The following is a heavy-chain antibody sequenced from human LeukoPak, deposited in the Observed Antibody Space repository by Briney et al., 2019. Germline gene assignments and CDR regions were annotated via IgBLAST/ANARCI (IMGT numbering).Heavy chain of an antibody. D-gene: IGHD6-13*01. CDR2: ISSSSGTI. CDR3: ARVEQQLVRGC. Sequence: GGSLRLSCAASGFTLSGYSMHWVRQAPGKGLEWVSYISSSSGTIYYADSVKGRFTISRDNAKNSLYLQMNSLRAEDTALYYCARVEQQLVRGCWGQGTLVTVSS. V-gene: IGHV3-48*01. J-gene: IGHJ4*02. CDR1: GFTLSGYS.